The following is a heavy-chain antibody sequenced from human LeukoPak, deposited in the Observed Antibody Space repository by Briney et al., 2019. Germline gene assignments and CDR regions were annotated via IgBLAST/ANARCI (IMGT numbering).Heavy chain of an antibody. V-gene: IGHV3-9*03. CDR2: ISWNSGSI. D-gene: IGHD6-13*01. CDR3: AKGYSSSWYGLPHPYYFDY. J-gene: IGHJ4*02. Sequence: GGSLRLSCAASGFTFDDYAMHWVRQAPGKGLEWVSGISWNSGSIGYADSVKGRFTISRDNAKNSLYLQMNSLRAEDMALYYCAKGYSSSWYGLPHPYYFDYWGQGTLVTVSS. CDR1: GFTFDDYA.